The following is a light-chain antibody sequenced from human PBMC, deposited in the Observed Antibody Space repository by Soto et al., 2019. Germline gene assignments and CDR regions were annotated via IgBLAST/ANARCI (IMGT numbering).Light chain of an antibody. CDR3: SSFVGSPVV. J-gene: IGLJ2*01. CDR1: SRDVGDYNY. Sequence: QSALTQPRSVSGYPGQSVTVSCTGTSRDVGDYNYVSWYQQHPGKVPKLLIYEVSKRPSGVPDRFSGSKSGNTASLTVSGLQAEDEADYYCSSFVGSPVVFGGGTKLTVL. V-gene: IGLV2-11*01. CDR2: EVS.